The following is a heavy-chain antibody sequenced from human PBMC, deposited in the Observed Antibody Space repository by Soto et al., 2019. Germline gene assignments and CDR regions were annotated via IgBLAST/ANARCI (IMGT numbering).Heavy chain of an antibody. CDR2: IIPIFGTA. J-gene: IGHJ5*02. Sequence: GASVKVSCKASGGTFSSYAISWVRQAPGQGLEWMGGIIPIFGTANYAQKFQGRVTITADEPTSTAYMELSSLRSEDTAVYYCARDISQSHSTPKHWFDPWGQGTLVTVSS. CDR3: ARDISQSHSTPKHWFDP. V-gene: IGHV1-69*13. D-gene: IGHD2-15*01. CDR1: GGTFSSYA.